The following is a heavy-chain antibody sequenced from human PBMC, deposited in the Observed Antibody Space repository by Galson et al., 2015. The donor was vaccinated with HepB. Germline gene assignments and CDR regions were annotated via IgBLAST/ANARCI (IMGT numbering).Heavy chain of an antibody. CDR3: AKERDARMSSSINL. D-gene: IGHD3-10*01. Sequence: SLRLSCAASGFTFSNYGRQWVRQAPGKGLEWVTVIAHDGTVTHYTDAVRGRFTVSRDNSKNMLYLYMNSLRPDDTAVYFCAKERDARMSSSINLWGQGTLVIVSS. CDR2: IAHDGTVT. J-gene: IGHJ4*02. CDR1: GFTFSNYG. V-gene: IGHV3-30*18.